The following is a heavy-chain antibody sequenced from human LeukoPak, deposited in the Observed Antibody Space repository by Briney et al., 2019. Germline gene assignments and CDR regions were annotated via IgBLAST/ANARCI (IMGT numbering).Heavy chain of an antibody. V-gene: IGHV3-48*01. CDR2: ISGRSSTI. D-gene: IGHD1-26*01. J-gene: IGHJ4*02. Sequence: GGSLRLSCAASAFTFSDYSMNWVRQAPGKGPEWVSYISGRSSTIYYADSVKGRFTISRDNAKNLMYLQMNSLRAEDTAVYYCARDRIKSGSYYFDYWGQGTLVTVSS. CDR1: AFTFSDYS. CDR3: ARDRIKSGSYYFDY.